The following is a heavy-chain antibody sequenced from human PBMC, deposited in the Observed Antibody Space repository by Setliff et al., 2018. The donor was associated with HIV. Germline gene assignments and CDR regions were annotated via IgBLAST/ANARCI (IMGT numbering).Heavy chain of an antibody. D-gene: IGHD3-10*01. J-gene: IGHJ5*02. CDR3: ARALGELLYLQAFDH. Sequence: ASVKVSCKASGYIFNSYGISWVRQAPGQGLEWMGWISAYNGHTNYAQNLQGRVTMTTDTSTSTAYMELRSLRSDDTAVYYCARALGELLYLQAFDHWGQGTLVTVSS. CDR2: ISAYNGHT. CDR1: GYIFNSYG. V-gene: IGHV1-18*01.